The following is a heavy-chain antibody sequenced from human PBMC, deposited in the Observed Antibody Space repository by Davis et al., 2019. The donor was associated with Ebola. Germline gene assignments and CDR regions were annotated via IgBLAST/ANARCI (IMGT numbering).Heavy chain of an antibody. D-gene: IGHD4-23*01. J-gene: IGHJ4*02. CDR3: ARRDDYDGAVDY. V-gene: IGHV4-59*01. Sequence: SETLSLTCSVSGVSISSYYWSWIRQPPGKGLEWIGYIYYSGSTNYNPSLKSRVTISVDTSKNQFSLRLSSVTAADTAVYYCARRDDYDGAVDYWGQGTLVTVSS. CDR2: IYYSGST. CDR1: GVSISSYY.